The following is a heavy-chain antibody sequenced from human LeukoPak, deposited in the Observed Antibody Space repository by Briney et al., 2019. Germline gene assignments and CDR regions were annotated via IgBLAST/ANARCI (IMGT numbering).Heavy chain of an antibody. CDR2: ISGSGGIT. Sequence: GGSLRLSCAASGFTFSSYAMSWVRQAPGKGLEWVSAISGSGGITYYADSVKGRFTISRDNSKNTMYLQMNSLRAEDTAVYYCAKAHVPYDFWSGYLFDYWGQGTLVTVSS. CDR3: AKAHVPYDFWSGYLFDY. D-gene: IGHD3-3*01. CDR1: GFTFSSYA. J-gene: IGHJ4*02. V-gene: IGHV3-23*01.